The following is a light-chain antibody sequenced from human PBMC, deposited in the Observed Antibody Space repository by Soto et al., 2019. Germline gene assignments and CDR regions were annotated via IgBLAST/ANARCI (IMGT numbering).Light chain of an antibody. V-gene: IGLV2-23*02. CDR3: CSYAGDSTPYV. CDR1: SSDVGNYNL. CDR2: EVS. Sequence: QSALTQPAPLSGSPGLSITLSCTGTSSDVGNYNLVSWYQQHPGKAPKLMIYEVSKRPSGVSNRFSGSKSGNTASLTISGLQAEDEADYYCCSYAGDSTPYVFGTGTKVTVL. J-gene: IGLJ1*01.